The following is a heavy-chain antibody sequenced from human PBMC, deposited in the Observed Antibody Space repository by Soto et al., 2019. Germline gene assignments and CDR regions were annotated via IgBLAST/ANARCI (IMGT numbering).Heavy chain of an antibody. CDR3: AKGTRSLENIDY. D-gene: IGHD3-3*01. Sequence: EVQLVESGGGLVQPGRSLRLSCAASGFTFDDYAMHWVRQAPGKGLEWVSGISWNSGSIGYADSVKGRFTISRDNAKNSLYLQMNSLRAEDTALYYRAKGTRSLENIDYWGQGTLVTVSS. V-gene: IGHV3-9*01. CDR1: GFTFDDYA. CDR2: ISWNSGSI. J-gene: IGHJ4*02.